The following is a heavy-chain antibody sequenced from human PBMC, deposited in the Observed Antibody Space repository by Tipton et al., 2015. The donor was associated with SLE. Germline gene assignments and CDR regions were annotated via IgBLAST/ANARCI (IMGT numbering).Heavy chain of an antibody. V-gene: IGHV4-34*10. CDR2: SYYSGST. CDR1: GGSFSGYY. J-gene: IGHJ4*02. D-gene: IGHD4-11*01. CDR3: ARLGGYSTYFDY. Sequence: TLSLTCAVYGGSFSGYYWSWIRQPPGKGLEWIGSSYYSGSTYYNPSLKSRVTMSVATSKNQFYLKLSSVTAADTAVYYCARLGGYSTYFDYWGQGTLVTVSS.